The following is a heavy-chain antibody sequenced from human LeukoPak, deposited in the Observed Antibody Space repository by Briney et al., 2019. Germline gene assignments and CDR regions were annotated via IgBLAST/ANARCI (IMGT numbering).Heavy chain of an antibody. V-gene: IGHV3-7*01. Sequence: GGSLRLSCAASGFTFSSYWMSWVRQAPGKGLEWVANIKQDGSENYYVDSVKGRFTISRDNAKNSLYLQMNSLRAEDTAVYYCASRYYDILTGYDYWGQGTLVTVSS. CDR2: IKQDGSEN. CDR3: ASRYYDILTGYDY. J-gene: IGHJ4*02. CDR1: GFTFSSYW. D-gene: IGHD3-9*01.